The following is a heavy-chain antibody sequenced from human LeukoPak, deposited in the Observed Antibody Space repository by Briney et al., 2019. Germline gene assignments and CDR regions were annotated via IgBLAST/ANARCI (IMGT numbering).Heavy chain of an antibody. CDR2: MNPNSGNT. V-gene: IGHV1-8*02. CDR1: GYTFTNYD. J-gene: IGHJ4*02. D-gene: IGHD1-26*01. CDR3: ARGDRQAGGSYGN. Sequence: ASVKVSCKASGYTFTNYDINWVRQATGQGLEWMGWMNPNSGNTGYAQKFQGRVTMTRNTSISTAYMELSSLRSEDTAVYYCARGDRQAGGSYGNWGQGTLVTVSS.